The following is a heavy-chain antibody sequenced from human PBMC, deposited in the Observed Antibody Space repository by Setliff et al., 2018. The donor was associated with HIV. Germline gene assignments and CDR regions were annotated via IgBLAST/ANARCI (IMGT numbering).Heavy chain of an antibody. CDR1: GFTFRSYA. V-gene: IGHV3-23*01. J-gene: IGHJ4*02. D-gene: IGHD2-2*01. CDR3: AKMDVVVIPAAIRY. Sequence: PGGSLRLSCGASGFTFRSYAMNWVRQAPGKGLEWVSTISGSGGNTHYADSVKGRFTIFRENSKNTLYLQMNSLRAEDTAVYYCAKMDVVVIPAAIRYWGQGTLVTVSS. CDR2: ISGSGGNT.